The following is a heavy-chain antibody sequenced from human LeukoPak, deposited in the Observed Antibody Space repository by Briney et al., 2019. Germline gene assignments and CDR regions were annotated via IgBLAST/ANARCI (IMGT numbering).Heavy chain of an antibody. CDR2: INHSGST. CDR1: GGSFSGYY. CDR3: ARRSGIAVAGAFDY. J-gene: IGHJ4*02. V-gene: IGHV4-34*01. Sequence: SETLSLTCAVYGGSFSGYYWSWIRQPPGKGLEWIGEINHSGSTNYNPSLKSRVTTSVDTSKNQFSLKLSSVTAADTAVYYCARRSGIAVAGAFDYWGQGTLVTVSS. D-gene: IGHD6-19*01.